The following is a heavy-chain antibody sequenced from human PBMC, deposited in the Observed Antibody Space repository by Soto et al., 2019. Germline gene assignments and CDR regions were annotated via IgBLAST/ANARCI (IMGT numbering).Heavy chain of an antibody. V-gene: IGHV4-31*03. CDR3: ARGKWYGGSCYFLYYDYGLDV. D-gene: IGHD2-15*01. Sequence: PSETVYLTCTVSGGSISSGGYYWSWIRQHPGKGLEWIGYIYYSGSTNYNPSLKSRATISVPTSKNTFSLKLSSVTAADTARDYCARGKWYGGSCYFLYYDYGLDVWGQGTT. CDR1: GGSISSGGYY. CDR2: IYYSGST. J-gene: IGHJ6*02.